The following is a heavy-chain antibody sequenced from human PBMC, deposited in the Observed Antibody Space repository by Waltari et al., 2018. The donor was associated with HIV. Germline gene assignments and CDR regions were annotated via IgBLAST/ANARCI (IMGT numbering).Heavy chain of an antibody. V-gene: IGHV1-24*01. CDR1: GYTLTELS. J-gene: IGHJ3*02. CDR2: FDPEECET. D-gene: IGHD1-1*01. CDR3: ATDGGGNWNDGWHAFDI. Sequence: QVQLVQSGAEVKKPGASVKVSCKVSGYTLTELSMHWVRQAPGKGLEWMGGFDPEECETIYAQKFQGRVTMTEDTSTDTAYMELSSLRSEDTAVYYCATDGGGNWNDGWHAFDIWGQGTMVTVSS.